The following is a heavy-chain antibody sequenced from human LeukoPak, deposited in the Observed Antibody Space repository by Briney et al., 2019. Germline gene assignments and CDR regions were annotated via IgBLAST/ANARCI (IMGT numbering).Heavy chain of an antibody. V-gene: IGHV5-51*01. J-gene: IGHJ4*02. D-gene: IGHD4-17*01. Sequence: GESLKTSSKGSGYSFTSYWIGWVRQMPGKGLEWMGIIYPGDSDTRYSPSFQGQVTTSPDKSISTAYLQWSSLKASDTAMYYCARHSDYGDYGWSPFDYWGQGTLVTVSS. CDR1: GYSFTSYW. CDR3: ARHSDYGDYGWSPFDY. CDR2: IYPGDSDT.